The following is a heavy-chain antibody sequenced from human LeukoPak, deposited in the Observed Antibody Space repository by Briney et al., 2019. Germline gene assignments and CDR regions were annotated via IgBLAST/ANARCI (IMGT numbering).Heavy chain of an antibody. CDR1: GYTFTGYY. Sequence: ASVKVSCKASGYTFTGYYLHWVRQAPGQGLEWMGWINPNSGGTNYAQKFQGRVTMTTDTSTSTAYMELRSLRSDDTAVYYCARAYDSSGYPSGNDYWGQGTLVTVSS. CDR2: INPNSGGT. D-gene: IGHD3-22*01. CDR3: ARAYDSSGYPSGNDY. V-gene: IGHV1-2*02. J-gene: IGHJ4*02.